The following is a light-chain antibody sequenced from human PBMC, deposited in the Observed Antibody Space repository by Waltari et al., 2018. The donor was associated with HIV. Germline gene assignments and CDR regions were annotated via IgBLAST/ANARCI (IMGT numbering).Light chain of an antibody. J-gene: IGLJ3*02. Sequence: QSVLTQSPSISGTPGQRVAISCSGSSPNTGHNYVSWYQQVPGTTPKLLLFWNTQRPSGVSDRFSGSVSGTSASLAISGLRSDDEANYYCAVWDNSLSAQVFGGGTTLTVL. CDR1: SPNTGHNY. CDR2: WNT. V-gene: IGLV1-47*01. CDR3: AVWDNSLSAQV.